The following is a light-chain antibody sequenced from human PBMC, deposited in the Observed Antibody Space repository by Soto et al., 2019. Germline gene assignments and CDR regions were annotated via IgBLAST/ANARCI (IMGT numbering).Light chain of an antibody. J-gene: IGKJ3*01. Sequence: DIQMTQSPSSLSAFVGDRVTITCRASQGISNYLAWYQQKPGRVPTLLIYAASTLRSGVPSRFSGSGSGTDFTLTISSLQPEAVASYYCQEYKTAPFIFGPGTKVDIK. CDR2: AAS. CDR3: QEYKTAPFI. CDR1: QGISNY. V-gene: IGKV1-27*01.